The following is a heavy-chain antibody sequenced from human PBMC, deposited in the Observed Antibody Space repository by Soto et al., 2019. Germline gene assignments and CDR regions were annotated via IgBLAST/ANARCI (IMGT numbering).Heavy chain of an antibody. D-gene: IGHD6-13*01. V-gene: IGHV4-39*01. Sequence: QLQLQESGPGRVKPSETLSLTCTVSGGSISSSSFHWGWIRQPPGKGLEWIGSVCYSGSTYYSPSLKTRVALSVDTSKNPLSLKLSSVTAADTAVYYCARRERAACTEWWFDPWGQGNLVTVSS. J-gene: IGHJ5*02. CDR3: ARRERAACTEWWFDP. CDR1: GGSISSSSFH. CDR2: VCYSGST.